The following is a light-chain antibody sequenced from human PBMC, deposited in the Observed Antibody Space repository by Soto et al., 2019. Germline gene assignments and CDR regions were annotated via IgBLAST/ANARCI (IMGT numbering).Light chain of an antibody. J-gene: IGLJ1*01. CDR3: QSYDTSLRDYV. CDR2: SNT. V-gene: IGLV1-40*01. Sequence: QSVLTQPPSVSAAPGQKVTISCSGSRSNIGNNYVSWYQQVPGTAPKLLIFSNTNRPSGVPDRFSGSKSGTSASLAITGLQAEDEADYYCQSYDTSLRDYVFXTGTKVTVL. CDR1: RSNIGNNY.